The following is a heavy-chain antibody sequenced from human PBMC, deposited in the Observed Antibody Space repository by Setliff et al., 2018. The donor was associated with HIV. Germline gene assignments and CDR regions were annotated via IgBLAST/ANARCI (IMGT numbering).Heavy chain of an antibody. Sequence: GASVKVSCKASGYTFTTYGFNWVRQAPGQGLEWMGWISASSDNTNYAQKFQGRVTLTTDTSTNTVYMELKSLRSDDTAVYFCARGQLDRHLRSDVPFDTWGQGTMVTVSS. CDR2: ISASSDNT. CDR3: ARGQLDRHLRSDVPFDT. J-gene: IGHJ3*02. CDR1: GYTFTTYG. V-gene: IGHV1-18*01. D-gene: IGHD1-1*01.